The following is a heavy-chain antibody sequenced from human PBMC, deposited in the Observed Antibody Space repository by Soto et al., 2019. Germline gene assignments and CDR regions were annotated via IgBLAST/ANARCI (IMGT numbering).Heavy chain of an antibody. Sequence: GGSLRLSCAASGFTFSSYDMHWVRQATGKGLEWVSAIGTAGDTYYPGSVKGRFTISRENAKNSLYLQMNSLRAGDTAVYYCARLGDGGGFDYWGQGTLVTVSS. D-gene: IGHD3-16*01. CDR1: GFTFSSYD. CDR2: IGTAGDT. J-gene: IGHJ4*02. CDR3: ARLGDGGGFDY. V-gene: IGHV3-13*01.